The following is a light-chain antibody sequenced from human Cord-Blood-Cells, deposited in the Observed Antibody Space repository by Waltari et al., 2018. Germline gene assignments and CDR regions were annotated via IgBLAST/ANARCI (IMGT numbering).Light chain of an antibody. Sequence: EIVMTQSPATLSVSPGERATLSCRASQSVSSNLAWYQQKPGQAPRLLIYGASTRATGIPARFSGSGFWTDVTLHISSLESGGFAVYYCQQYNNWPQGPRTFGQGTKLEIK. CDR2: GAS. V-gene: IGKV3-15*01. CDR3: QQYNNWPQGPRT. J-gene: IGKJ2*01. CDR1: QSVSSN.